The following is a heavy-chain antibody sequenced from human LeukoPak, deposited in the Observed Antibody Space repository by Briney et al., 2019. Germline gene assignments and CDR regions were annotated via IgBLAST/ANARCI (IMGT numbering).Heavy chain of an antibody. V-gene: IGHV3-30*02. CDR1: GFSFSSND. Sequence: GGSLRLSCAASGFSFSSNDVHWVRQAPGKGLEWVAFIRYDGSHEHYIESVKGRFTVSRDNSKNTLYLQMNSLRVDDTAVYFCAKEVRVVTAILYFEHWGQGSLVTVSS. D-gene: IGHD3-10*01. J-gene: IGHJ4*01. CDR2: IRYDGSHE. CDR3: AKEVRVVTAILYFEH.